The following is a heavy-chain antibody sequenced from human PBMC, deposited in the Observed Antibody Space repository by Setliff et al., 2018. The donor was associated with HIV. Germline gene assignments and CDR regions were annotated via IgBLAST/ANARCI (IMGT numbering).Heavy chain of an antibody. V-gene: IGHV3-7*03. D-gene: IGHD3-22*01. Sequence: GGSLRLSCAASGFTFSSYAMSWVRQAPGKGLEWVATIKQDESERHYVDAVKGRFTISRDDAKNSLYLQMNSLRAEDSAVYYCARGSRDDSVYRPVDYWGRGTLVTVSS. J-gene: IGHJ4*02. CDR3: ARGSRDDSVYRPVDY. CDR1: GFTFSSYA. CDR2: IKQDESER.